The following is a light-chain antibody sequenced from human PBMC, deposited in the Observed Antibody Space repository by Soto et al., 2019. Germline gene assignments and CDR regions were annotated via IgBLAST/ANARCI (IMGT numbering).Light chain of an antibody. CDR3: QQYGSSSWT. V-gene: IGKV3-20*01. Sequence: EIVMTQSPATLSVSPGERATLSCRASQSVSSNLAWYQQKPGQAPRLLIYGASSRATGIPDRVSGSGSGTDFTLTISRLEPEDFAVYYCQQYGSSSWTFGQGTKV. CDR1: QSVSSN. J-gene: IGKJ1*01. CDR2: GAS.